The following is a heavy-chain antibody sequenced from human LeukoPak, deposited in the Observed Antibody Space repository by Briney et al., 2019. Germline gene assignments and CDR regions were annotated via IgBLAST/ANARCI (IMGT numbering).Heavy chain of an antibody. CDR1: GFTFSNYA. Sequence: GGSLRLSCAASGFTFSNYAMRWVRQAPAEGLEWVSGVSGSGDTTYYADSVKGRFTISRDNSKNTLYLQMSSLRAEDTALYYCSKVNIAASATSLHFDYWGQGTLVTVSS. CDR3: SKVNIAASATSLHFDY. D-gene: IGHD6-6*01. J-gene: IGHJ4*02. CDR2: VSGSGDTT. V-gene: IGHV3-23*01.